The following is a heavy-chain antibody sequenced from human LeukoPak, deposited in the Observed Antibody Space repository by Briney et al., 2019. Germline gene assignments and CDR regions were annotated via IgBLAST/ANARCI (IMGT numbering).Heavy chain of an antibody. CDR3: ASAYYYGSGSYYTGIGY. J-gene: IGHJ4*02. CDR1: GFTFSDYY. Sequence: GGSVRLFCAVSGFTFSDYYMSWIRQAPGKALEWGSYISSSGSTIYYADSVKGRLTISRDNAKNSLYLQMNSLRAEDTAVYYCASAYYYGSGSYYTGIGYWGQGTLVTVSS. CDR2: ISSSGSTI. D-gene: IGHD3-10*01. V-gene: IGHV3-11*01.